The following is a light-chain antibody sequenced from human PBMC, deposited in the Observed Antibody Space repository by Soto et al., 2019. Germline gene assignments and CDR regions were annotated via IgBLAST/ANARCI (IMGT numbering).Light chain of an antibody. Sequence: QAVVTQSPSVSGAPGQRVTISCTGSSSNIGAGYEVHWYQQLPGTAPTLLIHGNINRPSGVPDRFSGSKSDTSASLAITGLHAEDEADYYCQSSDSNLSGVVFGGGTKVTVL. J-gene: IGLJ2*01. CDR2: GNI. CDR3: QSSDSNLSGVV. V-gene: IGLV1-40*01. CDR1: SSNIGAGYE.